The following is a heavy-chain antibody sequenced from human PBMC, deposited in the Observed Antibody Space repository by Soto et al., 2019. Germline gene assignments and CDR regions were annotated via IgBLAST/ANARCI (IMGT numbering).Heavy chain of an antibody. D-gene: IGHD3-16*01. CDR3: ARDRVAGIWGDAFDI. CDR1: GYTFTNHG. CDR2: INPYNANT. Sequence: QVQLVQSGTEGKKPGSSVKVSCKTSGYTFTNHGINWVRQAPGQGLEWMGWINPYNANTNYAQKLQGRVTMATDTATTTAYTAPRSLTSDDTAVYYCARDRVAGIWGDAFDIWGRGTVVTVSS. J-gene: IGHJ3*02. V-gene: IGHV1-18*04.